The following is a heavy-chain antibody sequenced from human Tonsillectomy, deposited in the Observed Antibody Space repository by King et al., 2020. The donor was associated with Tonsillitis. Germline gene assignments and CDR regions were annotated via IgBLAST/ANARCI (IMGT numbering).Heavy chain of an antibody. D-gene: IGHD3-22*01. CDR3: ARVPVVYYESSGYCNWLDE. J-gene: IGHJ5*02. Sequence: VQLVESGGGVERPGGSLRLSCAASGFIFDDYGMSWVRQAPGKGLEWVSGINWNGGSTGYADSGKGRFTISRDNAKNSLYLQMNSLRAEDTAFYYCARVPVVYYESSGYCNWLDEWGQGTLVSVSS. V-gene: IGHV3-20*04. CDR1: GFIFDDYG. CDR2: INWNGGST.